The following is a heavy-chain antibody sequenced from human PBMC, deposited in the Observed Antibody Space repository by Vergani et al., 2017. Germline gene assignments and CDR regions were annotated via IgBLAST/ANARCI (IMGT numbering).Heavy chain of an antibody. J-gene: IGHJ4*02. CDR2: IYPADSDT. Sequence: EVELVQSGPEMRKPGESLKISCKGSEYSFGNYWIGLVLQMPGKGLECMGIIYPADSDTRYSPSFQGQVTISADKSLSTAFLQGDSLKASDTALYYCARHTTYTDSWGQGTLGTVSS. CDR1: EYSFGNYW. D-gene: IGHD1-1*01. CDR3: ARHTTYTDS. V-gene: IGHV5-51*01.